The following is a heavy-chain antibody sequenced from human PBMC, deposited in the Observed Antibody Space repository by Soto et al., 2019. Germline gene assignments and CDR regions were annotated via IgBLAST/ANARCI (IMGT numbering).Heavy chain of an antibody. CDR1: GYSFTSYW. J-gene: IGHJ5*02. D-gene: IGHD2-2*01. CDR3: ARTSVRAALYNWFDP. Sequence: ESLKISCKGSGYSFTSYWIGWVRQMPGKGLEWMGIIYPGDSDTRYSPSFPGQVTISADKSISTAYLQWSSRKASDTAMYYCARTSVRAALYNWFDPWGEGTLVTVSS. V-gene: IGHV5-51*01. CDR2: IYPGDSDT.